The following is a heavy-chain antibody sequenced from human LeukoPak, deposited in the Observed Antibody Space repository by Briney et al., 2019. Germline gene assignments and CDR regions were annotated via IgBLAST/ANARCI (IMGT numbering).Heavy chain of an antibody. D-gene: IGHD2-8*02. J-gene: IGHJ5*02. CDR2: ITGAGDT. CDR3: AKGKAPGAVDWFDP. CDR1: GFIISNDA. Sequence: PGGSLRLSCAASGFIISNDAMMWVRQAPGKGLEWVSSITGAGDTIYVDSVQGCFPGSRHNSENTLYLQINRLTDEDPVLYFCAKGKAPGAVDWFDPWGQGTLVTVSS. V-gene: IGHV3-23*02.